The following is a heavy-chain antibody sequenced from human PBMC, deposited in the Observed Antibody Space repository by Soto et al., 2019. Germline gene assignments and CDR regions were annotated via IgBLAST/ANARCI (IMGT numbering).Heavy chain of an antibody. CDR2: ISYDGSNK. CDR3: AKGGERGVYYYYGMDV. V-gene: IGHV3-30*18. J-gene: IGHJ6*02. CDR1: GFTFSSYG. Sequence: QVQLVESGGGVVQPGRSLRLSCAASGFTFSSYGMHWVRQAPGKGLEWVAVISYDGSNKYYADSVKGRFTISRDNSKNTLDLQMTSLRAEDTAVYYCAKGGERGVYYYYGMDVWGQGTTVTVSS. D-gene: IGHD3-16*01.